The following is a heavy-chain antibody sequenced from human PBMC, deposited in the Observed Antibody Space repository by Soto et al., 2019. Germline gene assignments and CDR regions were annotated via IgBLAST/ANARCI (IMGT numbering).Heavy chain of an antibody. Sequence: GGSLRLSCAASGYTFSSYAMHWVRQAPGKGLEWVAVISYDGSNKYYAGSVKGRFTISRDNSKNTLYLQMNSLRAEDTAVYYCARDRIAARPHYYGMDVWGQGTTVTVSS. J-gene: IGHJ6*02. CDR3: ARDRIAARPHYYGMDV. CDR1: GYTFSSYA. D-gene: IGHD6-6*01. V-gene: IGHV3-30-3*01. CDR2: ISYDGSNK.